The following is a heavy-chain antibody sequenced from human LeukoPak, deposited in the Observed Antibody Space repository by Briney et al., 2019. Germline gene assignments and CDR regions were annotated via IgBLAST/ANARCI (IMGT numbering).Heavy chain of an antibody. CDR1: GFTFSSYA. CDR3: AKDPQWELPSPFDH. J-gene: IGHJ4*02. CDR2: ISGSGGST. V-gene: IGHV3-23*01. Sequence: GGSLRLSCAASGFTFSSYAMSWVRQAPGKGLEWVSAISGSGGSTYYADSVKGRFSISRDNSKNTLYLLMNSLRAEDTAVYSCAKDPQWELPSPFDHWGQGTLVTVSS. D-gene: IGHD1-26*01.